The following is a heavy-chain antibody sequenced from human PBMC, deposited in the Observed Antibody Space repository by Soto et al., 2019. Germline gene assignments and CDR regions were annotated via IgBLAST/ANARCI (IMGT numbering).Heavy chain of an antibody. CDR3: ARQNYDSSGYYHYYYGMDV. J-gene: IGHJ6*02. V-gene: IGHV4-34*01. D-gene: IGHD3-22*01. CDR2: INHSGST. Sequence: QVQLQQWGAGLLKPSETLSLTCAVYGGSGGSFSGYYWSWIRQPPGKGLEWIGEINHSGSTNYNPSLKSRVTISADTSKNQFSLKLSSVTAADTAVYYCARQNYDSSGYYHYYYGMDVWGQGTTVTVSS. CDR1: GGSGGSFSGYY.